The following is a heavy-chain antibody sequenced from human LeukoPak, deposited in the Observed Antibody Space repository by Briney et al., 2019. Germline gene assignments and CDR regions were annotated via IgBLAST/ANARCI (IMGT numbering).Heavy chain of an antibody. V-gene: IGHV3-23*01. J-gene: IGHJ4*02. D-gene: IGHD6-25*01. CDR3: ASPDTPRAVSRSGAWYYFDY. CDR2: ISAEGGST. CDR1: GFTFTTYA. Sequence: GGSLRLSCAASGFTFTTYAMSWVRQAPGKGLEWVSVISAEGGSTYYADSVKGRFTISRGNSRNTLYLQMNSLRVEDTAMYYCASPDTPRAVSRSGAWYYFDYWGQGTLVTVSS.